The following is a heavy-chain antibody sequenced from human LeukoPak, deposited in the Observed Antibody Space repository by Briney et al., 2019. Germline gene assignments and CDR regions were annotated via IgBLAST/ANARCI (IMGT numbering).Heavy chain of an antibody. J-gene: IGHJ4*02. CDR1: GGSISSYY. CDR2: IYTSGST. CDR3: ARDPIRDSSGLYDY. Sequence: SETLSLTCTVSGGSISSYYWSWIRQPAGKGLEWIGRIYTSGSTNYNPSLKSRVAMSVDTSKNQFSLKLSSVTSADTAVYYCARDPIRDSSGLYDYWGQGTLVTVSS. V-gene: IGHV4-4*07. D-gene: IGHD3-22*01.